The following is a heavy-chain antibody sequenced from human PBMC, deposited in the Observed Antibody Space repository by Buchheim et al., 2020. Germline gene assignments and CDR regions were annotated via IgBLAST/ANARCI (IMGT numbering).Heavy chain of an antibody. CDR1: GGSFGGYY. CDR2: ISHSGST. Sequence: QVQLQQWGAGLLKPSETLSLTCAVYGGSFGGYYWSWIRQPPGRGLEWIGEISHSGSTNYNPSLKSRVIISEDTSKNQFSLMVRSVTVADTAVYYCVGEPGYCTGGSCYGGWFDPWGQGTL. V-gene: IGHV4-34*01. D-gene: IGHD2-15*01. J-gene: IGHJ5*02. CDR3: VGEPGYCTGGSCYGGWFDP.